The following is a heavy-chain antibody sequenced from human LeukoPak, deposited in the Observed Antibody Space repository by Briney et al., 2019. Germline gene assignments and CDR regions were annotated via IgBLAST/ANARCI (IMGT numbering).Heavy chain of an antibody. CDR1: GTSFSGYY. CDR3: ARGSYGGISFDY. D-gene: IGHD4-23*01. V-gene: IGHV4-59*01. CDR2: IYYSGST. Sequence: SETLSLTCAVDGTSFSGYYWSWIRQPPGKGLEWIGYIYYSGSTNYNPSLKSRVTISVDTSKNQFSLKLSSVTAADTAVYYCARGSYGGISFDYWGQGTLVTVSS. J-gene: IGHJ4*02.